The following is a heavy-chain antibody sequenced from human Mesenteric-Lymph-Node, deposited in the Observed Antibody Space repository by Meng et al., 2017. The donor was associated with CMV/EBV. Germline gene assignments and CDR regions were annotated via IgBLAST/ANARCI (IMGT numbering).Heavy chain of an antibody. J-gene: IGHJ4*01. CDR1: VFTLRTYW. V-gene: IGHV3-74*01. D-gene: IGHD6-19*01. Sequence: GSLRLSCAASVFTLRTYWAHWIRQAPGKGLVWVSRIKTDGSDTVYADSVKGRFTISRDDAANTLFLQMDSLRAEDTAVYYCVTGWSFDYWGQGALVTVSS. CDR3: VTGWSFDY. CDR2: IKTDGSDT.